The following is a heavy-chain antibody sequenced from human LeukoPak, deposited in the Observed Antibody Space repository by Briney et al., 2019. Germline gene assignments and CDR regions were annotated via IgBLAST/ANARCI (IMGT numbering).Heavy chain of an antibody. D-gene: IGHD3-22*01. CDR3: AREYRDGGFYYGYYFDY. CDR2: IYHTGTT. Sequence: SETLSLTCIVSGFSISIGYYWGWIRQPPGKGLECIGTIYHTGTTYYNPSLKSRVTISVDKSKNLFSLQLNSVTAADTAVYYCAREYRDGGFYYGYYFDYWGPGILVTVSS. J-gene: IGHJ4*01. V-gene: IGHV4-38-2*02. CDR1: GFSISIGYY.